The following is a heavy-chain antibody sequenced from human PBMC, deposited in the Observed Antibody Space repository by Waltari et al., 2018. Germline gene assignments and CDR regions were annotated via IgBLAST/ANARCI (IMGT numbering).Heavy chain of an antibody. V-gene: IGHV4-34*02. J-gene: IGHJ4*02. D-gene: IGHD1-26*01. Sequence: QVQLQQWGAGLLKPSETLSLTCGVSGGSFSGYYWGWIRQPPGKGLEWIGEVDHGGRATYHPSLKRRVTMSVDTSSNQFSLKMISVTAADTAVYYCARGNGGYSDWGPGALVAVSS. CDR2: VDHGGRA. CDR3: ARGNGGYSD. CDR1: GGSFSGYY.